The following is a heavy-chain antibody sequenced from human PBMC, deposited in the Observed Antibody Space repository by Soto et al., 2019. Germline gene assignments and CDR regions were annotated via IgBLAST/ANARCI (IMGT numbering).Heavy chain of an antibody. D-gene: IGHD1-26*01. J-gene: IGHJ4*02. CDR3: GRDLRDWDSGSYSYDY. V-gene: IGHV3-7*04. CDR1: GFTFSSYW. Sequence: EVQLVESGGGLVQPGGSLRLSCAASGFTFSSYWMSWVRQAPGKGLEWVANIKQDGGEKYYVDSVKGRFTISRDNAKNSVYLQMNSLRAEDTAVYYCGRDLRDWDSGSYSYDYWGQGTLVTVSS. CDR2: IKQDGGEK.